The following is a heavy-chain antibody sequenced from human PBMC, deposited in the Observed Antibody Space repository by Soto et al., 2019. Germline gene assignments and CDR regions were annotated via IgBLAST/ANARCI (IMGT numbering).Heavy chain of an antibody. V-gene: IGHV1-3*01. J-gene: IGHJ3*01. CDR3: ARTPYYYDSSGQGNNAFDF. CDR2: INAGNGNT. Sequence: GSVEVSCKASGYTFTSYAIQWVGQAPRQRLEWMGWINAGNGNTKYSQKFQGRVTIARDTSPSTAYMELSSLRSEDTAVYYCARTPYYYDSSGQGNNAFDFWGQGTIVTVSS. CDR1: GYTFTSYA. D-gene: IGHD3-22*01.